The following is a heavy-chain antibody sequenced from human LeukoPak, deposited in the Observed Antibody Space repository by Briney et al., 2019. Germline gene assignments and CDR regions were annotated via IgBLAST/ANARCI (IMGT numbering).Heavy chain of an antibody. J-gene: IGHJ4*02. Sequence: GGSLRLSCSASGFSFSTYVVHWVRQAPGKGLEYVSFISPDGGVTSYADSVKGRFTISRDNAKNSLYLLMNSLRTEDTAVYYCAATYYYDGSGDYWGQGTLVTVSS. V-gene: IGHV3-64*04. CDR1: GFSFSTYV. CDR2: ISPDGGVT. CDR3: AATYYYDGSGDY. D-gene: IGHD3-22*01.